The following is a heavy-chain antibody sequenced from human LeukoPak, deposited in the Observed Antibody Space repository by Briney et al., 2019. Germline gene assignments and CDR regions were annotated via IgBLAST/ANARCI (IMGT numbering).Heavy chain of an antibody. Sequence: GGSLRLSCAASGFTLSTYGMHWVRQAPGKGLEWVAVISSDGSNKFYADSVKGRFTISRDDAKNSLYLQMNSLRDEDTAVYYCARDHRYAFDYWVQGTLVTVSS. D-gene: IGHD5-12*01. V-gene: IGHV3-33*05. CDR2: ISSDGSNK. J-gene: IGHJ4*02. CDR3: ARDHRYAFDY. CDR1: GFTLSTYG.